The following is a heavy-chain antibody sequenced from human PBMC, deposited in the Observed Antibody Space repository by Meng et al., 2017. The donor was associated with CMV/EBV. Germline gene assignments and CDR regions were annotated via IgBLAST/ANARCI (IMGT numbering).Heavy chain of an antibody. CDR1: GFTVSTNY. D-gene: IGHD6-19*01. CDR2: INHSGST. CDR3: ASRQWLVQRTFDY. Sequence: GPLRLSWAASGFTVSTNYLSWVRPAPGKGLEWIGEINHSGSTNYNPSLKSRVTISVDTSKNQFSLKVSSVTAADTAVYYCASRQWLVQRTFDYWGQGTLVTVSS. V-gene: IGHV4-34*01. J-gene: IGHJ4*02.